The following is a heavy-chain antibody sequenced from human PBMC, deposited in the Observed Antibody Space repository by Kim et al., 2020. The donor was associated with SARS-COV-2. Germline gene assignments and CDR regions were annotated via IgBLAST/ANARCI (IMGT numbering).Heavy chain of an antibody. V-gene: IGHV1-46*01. CDR1: GYTFTSYY. CDR3: AREKGWAPDQRGGYYYYGMDV. CDR2: INPSGGST. D-gene: IGHD1-26*01. J-gene: IGHJ6*02. Sequence: ASVKVSCKASGYTFTSYYMHWVRQAPGQGLEWMGIINPSGGSTSYAQKFQGRVTMTRDTSTSTVYMELSSLRSEDTAVYYCAREKGWAPDQRGGYYYYGMDVWGQGTTVTVSS.